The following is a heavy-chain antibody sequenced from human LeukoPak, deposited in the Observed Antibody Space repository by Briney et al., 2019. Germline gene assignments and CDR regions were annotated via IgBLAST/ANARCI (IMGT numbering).Heavy chain of an antibody. D-gene: IGHD5-18*01. CDR1: GYTFTGYY. CDR3: ARGGYSYGYFDY. Sequence: GASVKVSCKASGYTFTGYYMHWVRQAPGQGLEWMGWINPNSGGTNYAQEFQGRVTMTRDTSISTAYMELSGLRSDDTAVYYCARGGYSYGYFDYWGQGTLVTVSS. V-gene: IGHV1-2*02. J-gene: IGHJ4*02. CDR2: INPNSGGT.